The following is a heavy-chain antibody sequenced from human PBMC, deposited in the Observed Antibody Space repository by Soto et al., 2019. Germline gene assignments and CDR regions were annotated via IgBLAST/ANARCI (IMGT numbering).Heavy chain of an antibody. CDR2: ISDSDGGT. J-gene: IGHJ4*02. V-gene: IGHV3-23*01. CDR1: GFAFSAYA. Sequence: GGSLRLSCAASGFAFSAYAMTWVRQALGKGLEWVSDISDSDGGTHYADSVKGRFTTSRDNAKNTLYLQMDRLRVEDAAVYYCAKGRTFFDFWGQGTLVTVSS. CDR3: AKGRTFFDF.